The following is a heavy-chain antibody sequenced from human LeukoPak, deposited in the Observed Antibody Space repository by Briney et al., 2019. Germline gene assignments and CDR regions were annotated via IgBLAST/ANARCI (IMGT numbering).Heavy chain of an antibody. CDR1: GFTFSSYG. Sequence: PGGSLRLSCAASGFTFSSYGMHWVRQAPGKGLEWVAVISYDGSNKYYADSVKGRFTISRDNSKNTLYLQMNSLRAEDTAVYYCARDHARSITIFGVVTHRYYYYYMDVWGKGTTVTVSS. D-gene: IGHD3-3*01. CDR3: ARDHARSITIFGVVTHRYYYYYMDV. CDR2: ISYDGSNK. V-gene: IGHV3-30*03. J-gene: IGHJ6*03.